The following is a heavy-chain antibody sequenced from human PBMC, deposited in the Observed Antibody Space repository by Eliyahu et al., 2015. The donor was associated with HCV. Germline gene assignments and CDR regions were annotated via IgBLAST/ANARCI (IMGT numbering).Heavy chain of an antibody. Sequence: EVHLVESGGGLVRPGGSXRLXXAXSGFTFNTYTMKWVXQAPGKGLEWVSXIGSSGRSEFYADSVKGRFTISRDNAQNSLYLQLSSLSADDTAVYYCAREGYTGRNEGVDYWGQGTLVTVSS. CDR3: AREGYTGRNEGVDY. CDR2: IGSSGRSE. D-gene: IGHD5-18*01. J-gene: IGHJ4*02. CDR1: GFTFNTYT. V-gene: IGHV3-21*06.